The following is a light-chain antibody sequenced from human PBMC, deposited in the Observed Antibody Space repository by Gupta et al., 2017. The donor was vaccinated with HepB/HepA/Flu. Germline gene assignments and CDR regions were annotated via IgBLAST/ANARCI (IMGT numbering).Light chain of an antibody. CDR1: NIGSKN. Sequence: SYELTQPLPVSVALGQTARITCAGNNIGSKNVHWYQQKPGQAPVLVIYRDSNRPSEIPERFSGSNSGNTATLTISRAQAGDEADYYCQVWDITTAHVVFGGGTNLTVL. CDR2: RDS. V-gene: IGLV3-9*01. J-gene: IGLJ2*01. CDR3: QVWDITTAHVV.